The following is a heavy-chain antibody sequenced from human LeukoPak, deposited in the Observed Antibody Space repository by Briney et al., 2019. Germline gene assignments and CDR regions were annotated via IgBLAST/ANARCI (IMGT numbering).Heavy chain of an antibody. CDR3: ARDTIGAAEEH. J-gene: IGHJ1*01. CDR2: IYSGGST. D-gene: IGHD6-13*01. CDR1: GFTLSDYW. Sequence: SGGSLRLSCAASGFTLSDYWMSWVRQAPGKGLEWVSVIYSGGSTYYADSVKGRFTISRDNFKNTLYLQMNSLRADDTAVYYCARDTIGAAEEHWGQGTLVTVSS. V-gene: IGHV3-66*01.